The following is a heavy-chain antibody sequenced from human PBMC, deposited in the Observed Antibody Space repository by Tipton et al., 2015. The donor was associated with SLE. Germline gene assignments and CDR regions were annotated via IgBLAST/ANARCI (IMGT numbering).Heavy chain of an antibody. J-gene: IGHJ4*02. V-gene: IGHV4-34*01. CDR1: GGSFSVHY. Sequence: TLSLTCAVYGGSFSVHYWSWSWIRQPPGKGLEWIGEMYHSGTTRYNPSLKSRVTISRDTSNNQFSLKLRSVTAADTAVYYCMTRASVEGGELDFWGQGTLVTVSS. D-gene: IGHD3-10*01. CDR3: MTRASVEGGELDF. CDR2: MYHSGTT.